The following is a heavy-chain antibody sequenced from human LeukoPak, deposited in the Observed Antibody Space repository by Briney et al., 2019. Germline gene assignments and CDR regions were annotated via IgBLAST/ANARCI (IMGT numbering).Heavy chain of an antibody. V-gene: IGHV3-48*04. J-gene: IGHJ6*03. Sequence: GGSLRLSCAASGFTFSSYSMNWVRQAPGKGLEWVSYISSSGSTIYYADSVKGRFTISRDNAKNSLYLQMNSLRAEDTAVYYCARDIAAAVYYMDVWGKGTTVTVSS. D-gene: IGHD6-13*01. CDR1: GFTFSSYS. CDR2: ISSSGSTI. CDR3: ARDIAAAVYYMDV.